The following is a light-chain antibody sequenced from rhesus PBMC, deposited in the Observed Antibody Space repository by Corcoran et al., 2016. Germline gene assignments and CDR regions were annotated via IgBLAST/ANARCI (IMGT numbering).Light chain of an antibody. CDR3: QQYDSLPTWT. CDR1: PGISSY. V-gene: IGKV1-32*01. J-gene: IGKJ1*01. CDR2: YAN. Sequence: DIQMSQSPSSLSSSVGDRVTITCRASPGISSYFKWYQQKPGKAPKLLIYYANRLESGVPSRVSGSGSGTEFTLPISSLQTEDLTTYDCQQYDSLPTWTFGQGNKVEVE.